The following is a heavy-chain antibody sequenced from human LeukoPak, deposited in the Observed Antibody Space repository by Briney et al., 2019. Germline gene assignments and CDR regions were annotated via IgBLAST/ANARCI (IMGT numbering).Heavy chain of an antibody. CDR2: ISGGGGST. D-gene: IGHD3-9*01. Sequence: GGSLRLSCAASGFTVRSYAMSWVRQAPGKGLEWISTISGGGGSTDYADPVKGRFTISRDSSRNTLYLQMNSLRAEDTAVYYCAKEKALRDYDILTGYFDYWGQGTLVSVSS. CDR3: AKEKALRDYDILTGYFDY. CDR1: GFTVRSYA. V-gene: IGHV3-23*01. J-gene: IGHJ4*02.